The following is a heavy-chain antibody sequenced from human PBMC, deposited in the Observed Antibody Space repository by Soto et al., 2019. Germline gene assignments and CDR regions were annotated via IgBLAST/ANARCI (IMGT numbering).Heavy chain of an antibody. D-gene: IGHD6-19*01. J-gene: IGHJ4*02. CDR1: GCSISSGGYS. V-gene: IGHV4-30-2*01. CDR3: ARAGGLGAVAVDY. CDR2: IYHSGST. Sequence: SETLSLTCAVSGCSISSGGYSWSWIRQPPGKGLEWIGYIYHSGSTYYNPSLRSRVTISVDRSRNQFSLKLSSVTAADTAVYYCARAGGLGAVAVDYWGQGTLVTISS.